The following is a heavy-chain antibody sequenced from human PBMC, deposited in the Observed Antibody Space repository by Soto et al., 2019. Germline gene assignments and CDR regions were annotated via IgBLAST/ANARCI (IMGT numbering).Heavy chain of an antibody. V-gene: IGHV6-1*01. Sequence: SQTLSLTCAISGDSVSSNSAAWNWIRQSPSRGLEWLGRTYYRSKWYNDYAVSVKSRITINPDTSKNQFSLQLNSVTPEDTAVYYCARVGYCSSTSCFYYYYYYGMDFWGQGTTVTVSS. D-gene: IGHD2-2*03. CDR3: ARVGYCSSTSCFYYYYYYGMDF. J-gene: IGHJ6*02. CDR2: TYYRSKWYN. CDR1: GDSVSSNSAA.